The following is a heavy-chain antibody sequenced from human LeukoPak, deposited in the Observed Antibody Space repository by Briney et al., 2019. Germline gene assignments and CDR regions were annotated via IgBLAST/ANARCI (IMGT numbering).Heavy chain of an antibody. D-gene: IGHD3-10*02. CDR1: GFILSGYE. Sequence: LSGGSLRLSCAASGFILSGYEMNWVRQAPGKGLEWVSFISSSGDTIYYADSVKGRFTVSRDNAKNSLYLQVNSLRAEDTAVYYCARDLHYYVAMDVWGQGTTVTVSS. V-gene: IGHV3-48*03. CDR2: ISSSGDTI. CDR3: ARDLHYYVAMDV. J-gene: IGHJ6*02.